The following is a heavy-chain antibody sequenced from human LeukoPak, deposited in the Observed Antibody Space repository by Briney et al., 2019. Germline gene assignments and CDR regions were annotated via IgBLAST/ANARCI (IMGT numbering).Heavy chain of an antibody. J-gene: IGHJ3*02. CDR2: IYYSGST. Sequence: SEPLSLTCTVSGGSISSYYWICIRQPPGKGREWIGYIYYSGSTNYNPSLKSRVTISIDTSTNQLSLKPSSVTAADTAVHYCARAKNYFGAFDIWGQGTMVTVSS. D-gene: IGHD3-10*01. V-gene: IGHV4-59*08. CDR3: ARAKNYFGAFDI. CDR1: GGSISSYY.